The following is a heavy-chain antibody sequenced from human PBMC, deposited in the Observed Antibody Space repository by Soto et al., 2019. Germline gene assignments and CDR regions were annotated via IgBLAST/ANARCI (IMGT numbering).Heavy chain of an antibody. Sequence: GGSLRLSCAASGFTFSNAWMSWVRQAPGKGLEWVGRIKSKTDGGTTDYAAPVKGRFTISRDDSKNTLYLQMNSLKTEDTAVYYCICMLEWLHRGYYYYYMDVWGKGTTVTVSS. CDR1: GFTFSNAW. D-gene: IGHD3-3*01. CDR2: IKSKTDGGTT. V-gene: IGHV3-15*01. J-gene: IGHJ6*03. CDR3: ICMLEWLHRGYYYYYMDV.